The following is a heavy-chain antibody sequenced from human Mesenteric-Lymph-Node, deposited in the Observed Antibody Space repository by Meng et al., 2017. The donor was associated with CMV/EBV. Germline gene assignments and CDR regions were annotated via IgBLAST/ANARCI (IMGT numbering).Heavy chain of an antibody. CDR3: ARPFEDAFDL. CDR1: GYIFTNFW. V-gene: IGHV5-51*01. CDR2: IYPDDSDT. J-gene: IGHJ3*01. Sequence: GESLKISCKASGYIFTNFWIAWVRQMPGKGLEWMGIIYPDDSDTKYNPSFEGQVTISADKSITTAYLQWNSLKASDTAIYYCARPFEDAFDLWGQGTMVTVSS.